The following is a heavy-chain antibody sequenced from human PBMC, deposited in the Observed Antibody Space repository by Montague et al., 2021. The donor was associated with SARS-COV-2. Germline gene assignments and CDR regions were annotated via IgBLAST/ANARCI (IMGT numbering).Heavy chain of an antibody. CDR3: ARHERQWLRLYPYYFDY. V-gene: IGHV3-48*03. Sequence: SLRLSCAASGFTFSSYEMNWVRQAPGKGLEWLSSISYSGGITNYADSVRGRFTISRDFAKNSLYLQMNSLRAEDTAVYYCARHERQWLRLYPYYFDYWGQGTLVTVSS. CDR1: GFTFSSYE. J-gene: IGHJ4*02. CDR2: ISYSGGIT. D-gene: IGHD5-12*01.